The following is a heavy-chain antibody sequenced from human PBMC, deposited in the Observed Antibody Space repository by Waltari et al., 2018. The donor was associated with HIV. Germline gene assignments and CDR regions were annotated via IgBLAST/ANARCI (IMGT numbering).Heavy chain of an antibody. Sequence: EVQLVESGGGLVQPGTSLRLPCATSGFTFTSYWMHWVRQAPGKGLVWVARINSDGSSTSYADSVKGRFTISRDTAKNTVYLHMNSLRAEDTAIYYCTREAEDYGGNSALNHWGQGTLVTVSS. V-gene: IGHV3-74*01. CDR1: GFTFTSYW. J-gene: IGHJ5*02. CDR2: INSDGSST. D-gene: IGHD2-21*02. CDR3: TREAEDYGGNSALNH.